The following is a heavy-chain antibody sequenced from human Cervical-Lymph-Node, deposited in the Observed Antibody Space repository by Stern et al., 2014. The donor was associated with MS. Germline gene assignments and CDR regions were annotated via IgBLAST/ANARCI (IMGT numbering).Heavy chain of an antibody. D-gene: IGHD2-15*01. CDR3: ARHGAWSCDY. V-gene: IGHV3-7*01. CDR1: GFTFSDYW. Sequence: EVQLVESGGSLVQPGDSLRLSCAASGFTFSDYWMAWVRQSPGKGLEWVANIKPDGSWKSYVDSVKGRFTISRDNAKNSLYLQMNSRTAEDAAVYYCARHGAWSCDYWGQGALVTVSS. J-gene: IGHJ4*02. CDR2: IKPDGSWK.